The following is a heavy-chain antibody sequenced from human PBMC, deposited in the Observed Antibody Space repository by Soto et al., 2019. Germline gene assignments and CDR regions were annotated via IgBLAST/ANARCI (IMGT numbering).Heavy chain of an antibody. D-gene: IGHD2-15*01. Sequence: ASVKVSCKASGYTFTSYGISWVRQAPGQGLEWMGWISAYNGNTNYAQKLQGRVTMTTDTSTSTAYMELRSLRSDDTAVYYCARLGYCSGGSGYGYYYYGMDVWGQGTTVTVSS. CDR3: ARLGYCSGGSGYGYYYYGMDV. J-gene: IGHJ6*02. CDR2: ISAYNGNT. V-gene: IGHV1-18*01. CDR1: GYTFTSYG.